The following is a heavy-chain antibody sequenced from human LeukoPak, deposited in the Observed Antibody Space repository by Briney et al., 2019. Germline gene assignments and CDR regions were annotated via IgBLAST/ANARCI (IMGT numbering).Heavy chain of an antibody. CDR3: ARVFEAAAGPRDAFDI. J-gene: IGHJ3*02. CDR2: IRYDGSNK. V-gene: IGHV3-30*02. D-gene: IGHD6-13*01. Sequence: GGSLRLSCAASGFTFSSYGMHWVRQAPGKGLEWVAFIRYDGSNKYYADSVKGRFTISRDNSKNTLYLQMNSLRAEDTAVYYCARVFEAAAGPRDAFDIWGQGTMVTVSS. CDR1: GFTFSSYG.